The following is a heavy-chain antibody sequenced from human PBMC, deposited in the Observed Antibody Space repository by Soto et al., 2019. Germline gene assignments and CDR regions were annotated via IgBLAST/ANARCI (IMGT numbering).Heavy chain of an antibody. CDR3: ARSLYYDSSGYYSADY. D-gene: IGHD3-22*01. CDR1: GFTFSSYG. V-gene: IGHV3-30*03. Sequence: GGSLRLSCAASGFTFSSYGMHWVRQAPGKGLEWVAVISYDGSNKYYADSVKGRFTISRDNSKNTLYLQMNSLRAEDTAVYYCARSLYYDSSGYYSADYWGQGTLVTVSS. CDR2: ISYDGSNK. J-gene: IGHJ4*02.